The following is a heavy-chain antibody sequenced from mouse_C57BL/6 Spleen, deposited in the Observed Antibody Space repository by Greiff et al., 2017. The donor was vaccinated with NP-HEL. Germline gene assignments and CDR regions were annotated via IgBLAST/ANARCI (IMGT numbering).Heavy chain of an antibody. V-gene: IGHV1-72*01. Sequence: VLLQQSGAGLVQPGASVKLSCKASGYTFTSYWMHWVKQRPGRGLEWIGRIDPNSGGTKYIESFKSKSTLTVDKHSSTAYMQSSRLTAEDSAVYYCARAYYYGNYEAMDYWGQGTSVTVSS. CDR1: GYTFTSYW. CDR3: ARAYYYGNYEAMDY. J-gene: IGHJ4*01. CDR2: IDPNSGGT. D-gene: IGHD2-1*01.